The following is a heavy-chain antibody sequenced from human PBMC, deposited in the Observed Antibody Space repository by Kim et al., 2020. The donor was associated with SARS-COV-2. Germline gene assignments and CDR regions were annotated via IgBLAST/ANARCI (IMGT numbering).Heavy chain of an antibody. V-gene: IGHV1-46*01. CDR2: INPSGGST. CDR3: AGNPSSGWYGGAFDI. Sequence: ASVKVSCKASGYTFTSYYMHWVRQAPGQGLEWMGIINPSGGSTSYAQKFQGRVTMTRDTSTSTVYMELSSLRSEDTAVYYCAGNPSSGWYGGAFDIWGQGTMVTVSS. J-gene: IGHJ3*02. D-gene: IGHD6-19*01. CDR1: GYTFTSYY.